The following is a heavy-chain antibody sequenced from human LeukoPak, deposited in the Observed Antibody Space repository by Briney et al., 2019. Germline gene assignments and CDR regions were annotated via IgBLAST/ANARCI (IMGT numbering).Heavy chain of an antibody. D-gene: IGHD6-13*01. CDR1: GFTFSSYA. J-gene: IGHJ1*01. Sequence: GGSLRLSCAASGFTFSSYAMSWVRQAPGKGLEWVSAISGSGGSTYYADSVKGRFTISRDNSKNTLYLQMNSLRAEDTAVYYCAKGLISKYSSNWYGYFQRWGQGTLVTVSS. V-gene: IGHV3-23*01. CDR3: AKGLISKYSSNWYGYFQR. CDR2: ISGSGGST.